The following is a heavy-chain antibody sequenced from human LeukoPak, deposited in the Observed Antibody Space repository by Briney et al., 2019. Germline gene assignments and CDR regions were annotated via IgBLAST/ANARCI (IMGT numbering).Heavy chain of an antibody. D-gene: IGHD2-15*01. CDR1: GFTFSSYW. V-gene: IGHV3-49*04. Sequence: GGSLRLPCAASGFTFSSYWMNWVRQAPGKGLVWVGFIRSKAYGGTTEYAASVKGRFTISRDDSKSIAYLQMNSLKTEDTAVYYCTRHLYCSGGSCYTEDYWGQGTLVTVSS. CDR3: TRHLYCSGGSCYTEDY. J-gene: IGHJ4*02. CDR2: IRSKAYGGTT.